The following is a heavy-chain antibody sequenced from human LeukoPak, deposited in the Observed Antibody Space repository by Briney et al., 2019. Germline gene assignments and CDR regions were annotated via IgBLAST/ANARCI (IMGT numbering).Heavy chain of an antibody. CDR1: EFTFSTYD. D-gene: IGHD3-10*01. Sequence: PGGSLRLSCAASEFTFSTYDMSWVRQAPGKGLEWVSAITGSGGSAYYADSVKGRFTISRDNSKNTLYLQMNSLRAEDTAVYYCARDASKFGSYWGQGTLVTVSS. V-gene: IGHV3-23*01. CDR3: ARDASKFGSY. J-gene: IGHJ4*02. CDR2: ITGSGGSA.